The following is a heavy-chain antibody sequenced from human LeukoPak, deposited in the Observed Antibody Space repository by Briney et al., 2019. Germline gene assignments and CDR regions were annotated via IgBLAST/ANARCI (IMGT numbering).Heavy chain of an antibody. D-gene: IGHD1-26*01. V-gene: IGHV3-48*03. J-gene: IGHJ4*02. Sequence: GGSLRLSCAASGFTFSRYEMNWVRQAPGKGLERVSYISISGNTIYYADSVKGRFTISRDNTKNSLYLQMNSLRAEDTAVYYCARGGAVGLKAIDYWGQGTLVTVSS. CDR2: ISISGNTI. CDR3: ARGGAVGLKAIDY. CDR1: GFTFSRYE.